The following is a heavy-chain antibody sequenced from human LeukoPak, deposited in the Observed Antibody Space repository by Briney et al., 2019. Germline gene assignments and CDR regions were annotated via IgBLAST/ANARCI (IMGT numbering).Heavy chain of an antibody. J-gene: IGHJ4*02. CDR1: GYTFTGYY. V-gene: IGHV1-18*04. CDR3: ARGSTARYYYDSSGYYRGAVDY. Sequence: ASVKVSCKASGYTFTGYYMHWVRQAPGQGLEWMGWISAYNGNTNYAQKFQGRVTITTDTSTNTAYMELRSLRSDDTAVYYCARGSTARYYYDSSGYYRGAVDYWGQGTLVTISS. D-gene: IGHD3-22*01. CDR2: ISAYNGNT.